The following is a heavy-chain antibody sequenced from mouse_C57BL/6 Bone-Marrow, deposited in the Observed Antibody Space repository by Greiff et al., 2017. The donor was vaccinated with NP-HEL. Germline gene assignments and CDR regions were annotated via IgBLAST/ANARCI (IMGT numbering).Heavy chain of an antibody. D-gene: IGHD3-2*02. CDR3: ARQSSCYGSSYFDY. Sequence: QVQLKESGAELARPGASVKLSCKASGYTFTSYGISWVKQRTGQGLEWIGEIYPRSGNTYYNEKFKGKATLTADKSSSTAYMELRSLTSEDSAVYFCARQSSCYGSSYFDYWGQGTTLTVSS. CDR2: IYPRSGNT. J-gene: IGHJ2*01. V-gene: IGHV1-81*01. CDR1: GYTFTSYG.